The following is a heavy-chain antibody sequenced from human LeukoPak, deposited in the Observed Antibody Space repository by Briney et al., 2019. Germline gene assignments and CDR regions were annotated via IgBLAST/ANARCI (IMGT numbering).Heavy chain of an antibody. V-gene: IGHV1-2*02. D-gene: IGHD5-18*01. J-gene: IGHJ6*03. CDR1: GYTFTGYY. CDR2: INPNSGGT. CDR3: ARDMVIQRWERYYYYYMEV. Sequence: ASVKVSCKASGYTFTGYYMHWVRQAPGQGLEWMGWINPNSGGTNYAQKFQGRVTMTRDTSISTAYMELSRLRSDDTAVYYCARDMVIQRWERYYYYYMEVWGKGTTVTVSS.